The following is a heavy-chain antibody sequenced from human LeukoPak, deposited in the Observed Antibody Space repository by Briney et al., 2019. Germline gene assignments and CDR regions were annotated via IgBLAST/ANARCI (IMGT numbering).Heavy chain of an antibody. CDR2: IYYGGST. CDR3: ARGDYGDHFDY. D-gene: IGHD4-17*01. Sequence: PSETLSLTCTVSGGSISSYYWSWIRQPPGKGLEWIGYIYYGGSTNYNPSLKSRVTISVDTSKNQFSLKLSPVTAADTAVYYCARGDYGDHFDYWGQGTLVTVSS. CDR1: GGSISSYY. J-gene: IGHJ4*02. V-gene: IGHV4-59*01.